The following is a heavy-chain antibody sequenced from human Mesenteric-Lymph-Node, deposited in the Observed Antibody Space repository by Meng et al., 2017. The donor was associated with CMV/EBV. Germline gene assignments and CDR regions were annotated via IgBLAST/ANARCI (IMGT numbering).Heavy chain of an antibody. CDR3: ARRRSGRGDYGLPGDHFDC. Sequence: SETLSLTCSVSGYSISSGYYWGWIRQSPGKGLEWIGSVYQSGTSYHNPSLKSRVTMSIDTSKNQFSLKLSAVTAADTAVYYRARRRSGRGDYGLPGDHFDCWSQGTLVTVSS. V-gene: IGHV4-38-2*01. CDR1: GYSISSGYY. D-gene: IGHD4-17*01. J-gene: IGHJ4*02. CDR2: VYQSGTS.